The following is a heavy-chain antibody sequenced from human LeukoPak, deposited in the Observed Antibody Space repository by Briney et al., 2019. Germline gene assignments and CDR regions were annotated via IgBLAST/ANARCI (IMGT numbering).Heavy chain of an antibody. CDR1: GFTFSSYG. CDR3: ARDGDIVATITVPLY. J-gene: IGHJ4*02. V-gene: IGHV3-33*01. Sequence: PGGSLRLSCAASGFTFSSYGMHWVRQAPGKGLEWVAVIWYDGSNKYYADSVKGRFTISRDNSKNTLYLQMNSLRAEDTAVYYCARDGDIVATITVPLYWGQGTLVTVSS. CDR2: IWYDGSNK. D-gene: IGHD5-12*01.